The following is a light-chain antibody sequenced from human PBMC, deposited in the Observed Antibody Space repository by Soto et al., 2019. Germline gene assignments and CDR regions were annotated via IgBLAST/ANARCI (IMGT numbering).Light chain of an antibody. V-gene: IGKV3-15*01. CDR2: GAS. CDR1: QSVSSN. CDR3: QQYNNWPRT. J-gene: IGKJ1*01. Sequence: EIVMTQSPATLSVSPGERATLSCRASQSVSSNLAWYQQKSGQAPRLLIYGASTRATGIPARFSGSGSGTEFTLTISSLQSEDFTVYYCQQYNNWPRTFGKGTKVDIK.